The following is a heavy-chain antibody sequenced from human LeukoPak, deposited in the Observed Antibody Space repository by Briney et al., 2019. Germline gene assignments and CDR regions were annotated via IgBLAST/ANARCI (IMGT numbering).Heavy chain of an antibody. Sequence: ASVKVSCKASGGTFSSYAISWVRRAPGQGLEWMGGIIPIFGTANYAQKFQGRVTITADESTSTAYMELSSLRSEDTAVYYCARGAPDPYYDFWSGYGTFDPWGQGTLVTVSS. CDR3: ARGAPDPYYDFWSGYGTFDP. J-gene: IGHJ5*02. CDR1: GGTFSSYA. V-gene: IGHV1-69*13. CDR2: IIPIFGTA. D-gene: IGHD3-3*01.